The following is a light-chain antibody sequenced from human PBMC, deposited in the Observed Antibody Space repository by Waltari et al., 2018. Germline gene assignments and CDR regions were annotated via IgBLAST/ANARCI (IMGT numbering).Light chain of an antibody. CDR2: EAS. CDR3: QHYGTSRT. CDR1: QSVGSNY. V-gene: IGKV3-20*01. Sequence: EIVLTQSPGTLSLSPGERATPSCRASQSVGSNYVAWYQQKPGQAPRLLIYEASSRASGIPDRFSGDGSGTDFTLTISRLEPEDFAVYYCQHYGTSRTFGQGTKLEIK. J-gene: IGKJ2*01.